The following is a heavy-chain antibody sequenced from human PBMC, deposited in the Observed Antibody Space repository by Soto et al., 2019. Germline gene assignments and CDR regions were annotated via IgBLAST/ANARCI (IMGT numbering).Heavy chain of an antibody. V-gene: IGHV1-69*12. CDR2: IIPVFGTP. Sequence: QVQLVQSGAEVKKPGSSLKVSCKASGGTFTNYAFSWVRQAPGQGLEWMAGIIPVFGTPDYAQKFQGRVTITADESTRTASMELRRLRSDETAVYYCARERFVGYCITTTCAIPFFYYATDVWGQGTSVTVSS. CDR3: ARERFVGYCITTTCAIPFFYYATDV. CDR1: GGTFTNYA. D-gene: IGHD2-2*01. J-gene: IGHJ6*02.